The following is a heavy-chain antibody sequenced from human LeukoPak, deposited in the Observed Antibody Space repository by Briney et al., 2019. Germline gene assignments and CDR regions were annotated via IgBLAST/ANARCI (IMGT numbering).Heavy chain of an antibody. V-gene: IGHV3-23*01. D-gene: IGHD3-22*01. J-gene: IGHJ4*02. Sequence: PGGSLRLSCAASGFTFSSYAMNWVRQAPGKGLEWVSAISGSGDNTYYADSVKGRFTISRDNSKNTLYLQMNSLRAEDTAVYYCARRRYYYDSRGYYYDDYWGQGALVTVSS. CDR3: ARRRYYYDSRGYYYDDY. CDR1: GFTFSSYA. CDR2: ISGSGDNT.